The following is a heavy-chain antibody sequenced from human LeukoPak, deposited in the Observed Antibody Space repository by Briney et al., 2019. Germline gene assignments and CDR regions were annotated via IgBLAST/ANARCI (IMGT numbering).Heavy chain of an antibody. CDR2: IHYSGST. D-gene: IGHD1-26*01. CDR3: ARDIRDVGYFDW. J-gene: IGHJ4*02. V-gene: IGHV4-59*01. Sequence: PSETLSLTCTVSGGSISSYYWSWIRQPPGKGLEWIGYIHYSGSTNYYPSLKSRVTISVDTSKNQFSLKLSSVTAADTAVYYCARDIRDVGYFDWWGQGTLVTVSS. CDR1: GGSISSYY.